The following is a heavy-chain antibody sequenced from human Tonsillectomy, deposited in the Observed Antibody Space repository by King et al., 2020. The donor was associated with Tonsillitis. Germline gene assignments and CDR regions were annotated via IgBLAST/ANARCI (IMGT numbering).Heavy chain of an antibody. J-gene: IGHJ4*02. V-gene: IGHV3-7*04. CDR3: ARARTQGGYDY. D-gene: IGHD1-14*01. Sequence: VQLVESGGDLVQPGGSLRLSCAASGFTFSSYRMSWVRQAPGKWLEWVANINQDGSEKYYVDSVKGRFTISRDNAKNSLYMQMNSLRAEDTAVYYCARARTQGGYDYWGQGTPVTVS. CDR2: INQDGSEK. CDR1: GFTFSSYR.